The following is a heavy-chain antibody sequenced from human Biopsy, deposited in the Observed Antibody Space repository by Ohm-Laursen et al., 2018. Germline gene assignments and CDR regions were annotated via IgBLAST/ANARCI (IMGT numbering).Heavy chain of an antibody. V-gene: IGHV4-4*07. Sequence: SQTLSLTCSVSGGLNSNYYWSWVRQSAGKGLERIGRLYTSGDTNYNPSLKSRVTMSVDTSKNKFSLRVSSVTAADTAVYYCARDRDRRGWFDPWGQGTLVTVSS. CDR2: LYTSGDT. CDR1: GGLNSNYY. CDR3: ARDRDRRGWFDP. D-gene: IGHD1-14*01. J-gene: IGHJ5*02.